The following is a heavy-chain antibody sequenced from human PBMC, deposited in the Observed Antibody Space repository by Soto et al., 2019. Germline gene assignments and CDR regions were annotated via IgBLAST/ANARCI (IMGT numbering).Heavy chain of an antibody. V-gene: IGHV1-18*04. CDR2: VSGYNDKT. D-gene: IGHD2-21*01. J-gene: IGHJ4*01. CDR3: ARDFYPVAYFFDY. CDR1: GYTFTNHG. Sequence: ASVKVSCKASGYTFTNHGISWVRQAPGQGLEWVGWVSGYNDKTKSAQKFQGRVTMTTDTSTSTAYMELRSLRSDDTAVYYCARDFYPVAYFFDYWGHGTLVTVSS.